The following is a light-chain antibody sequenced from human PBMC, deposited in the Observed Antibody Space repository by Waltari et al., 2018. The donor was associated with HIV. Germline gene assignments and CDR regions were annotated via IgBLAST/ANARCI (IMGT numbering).Light chain of an antibody. Sequence: QSALTQPPSASGSPGQSVTISCNGTRSDVGGYNYVSWYQQHPGNAPKLIIYEVTERPSGVPDRFSGSKSGNTASLTVSGLQAEDEADYYCSSYAGSNKLVFGGGTKLTVV. J-gene: IGLJ2*01. V-gene: IGLV2-8*01. CDR1: RSDVGGYNY. CDR2: EVT. CDR3: SSYAGSNKLV.